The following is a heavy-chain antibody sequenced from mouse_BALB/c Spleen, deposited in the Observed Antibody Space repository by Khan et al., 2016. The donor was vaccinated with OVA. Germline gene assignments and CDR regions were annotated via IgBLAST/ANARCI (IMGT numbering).Heavy chain of an antibody. D-gene: IGHD1-1*01. V-gene: IGHV3-2*02. CDR3: ARVYGGDFDY. CDR1: GYSITSNYA. CDR2: ISYSGNT. J-gene: IGHJ2*01. Sequence: EVKLKQSGPGLVKPSQSLSLTCTVTGYSITSNYAWNWIRQFPENKLEWMGFISYSGNTNYNPSLKSRISITRDTSKNQFFLQLNSVTTEDTATYYCARVYGGDFDYWSQGTTLTVSS.